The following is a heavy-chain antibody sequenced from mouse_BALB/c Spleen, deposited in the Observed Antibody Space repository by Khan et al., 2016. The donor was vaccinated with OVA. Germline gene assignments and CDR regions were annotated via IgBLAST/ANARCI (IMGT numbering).Heavy chain of an antibody. CDR2: ISTDSVNT. CDR3: AIRDYFDY. CDR1: GYTFTDYS. Sequence: QVQLQQPGPELARPGVSVKISCKGSGYTFTDYSMHWVKQSHAKSLEWIGVISTDSVNTNYNQKFKGKATLTVDKSSSTAYMELARMTSEDSAIYYCAIRDYFDYWGQGTTLTVSS. V-gene: IGHV1S137*01. J-gene: IGHJ2*01.